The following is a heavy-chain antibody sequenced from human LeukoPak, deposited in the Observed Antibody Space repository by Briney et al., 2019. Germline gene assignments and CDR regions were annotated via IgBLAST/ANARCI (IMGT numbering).Heavy chain of an antibody. CDR3: ARLGRVGYCSGGSCYKGDAFDI. D-gene: IGHD2-15*01. CDR2: IYYSGST. Sequence: SETLSLTCTVSGGSISSYYWSWIRQPPGKGLEWIGYIYYSGSTNYNPSLKSRVTISVDTSKNQFSLKLSSVTAADTAVYYCARLGRVGYCSGGSCYKGDAFDIWGQGTMVTVSS. V-gene: IGHV4-59*08. CDR1: GGSISSYY. J-gene: IGHJ3*02.